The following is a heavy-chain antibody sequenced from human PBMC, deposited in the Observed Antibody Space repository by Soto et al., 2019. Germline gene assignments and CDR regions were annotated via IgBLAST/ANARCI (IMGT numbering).Heavy chain of an antibody. D-gene: IGHD6-19*01. J-gene: IGHJ4*02. V-gene: IGHV4-30-2*01. Sequence: SETVSLTCAVSGGSISSGGYSWTWIRQPPGKGLEWIGYIYHSGSTYYNPSLKSRVTISVDRSKNQFSLKLSSVTAADTAVYYCARWGSGWYYFDYWGQGTLVTVSS. CDR2: IYHSGST. CDR1: GGSISSGGYS. CDR3: ARWGSGWYYFDY.